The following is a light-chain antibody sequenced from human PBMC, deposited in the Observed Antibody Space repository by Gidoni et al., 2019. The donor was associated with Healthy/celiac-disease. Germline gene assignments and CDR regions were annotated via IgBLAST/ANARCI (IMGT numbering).Light chain of an antibody. CDR3: CSYAGSSTSRV. Sequence: QSALTQPASVSGPPGQSSTISCTGTSSDVGSYNLVSWYQQHPGKAPKLMIYEGSKRPSGVSNRFSGSKSGNTASLTISGRQAEDEADYYCCSYAGSSTSRVFGGGTKLTVL. CDR1: SSDVGSYNL. J-gene: IGLJ2*01. V-gene: IGLV2-23*01. CDR2: EGS.